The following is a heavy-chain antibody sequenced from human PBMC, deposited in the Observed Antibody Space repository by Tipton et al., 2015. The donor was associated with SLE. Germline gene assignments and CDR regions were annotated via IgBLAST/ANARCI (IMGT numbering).Heavy chain of an antibody. CDR1: GGSFSDYY. CDR2: IDHSGNT. D-gene: IGHD6-19*01. J-gene: IGHJ3*02. CDR3: ARVIEQWLAPDI. V-gene: IGHV4-34*01. Sequence: TLSLTCAVYGGSFSDYYWSWIRQSPGKGLEWIGEIDHSGNTDYNPSLKSRVTISVDTSKNQFSLKLSSVTAADTAVYYCARVIEQWLAPDIWGQGTMVTVSS.